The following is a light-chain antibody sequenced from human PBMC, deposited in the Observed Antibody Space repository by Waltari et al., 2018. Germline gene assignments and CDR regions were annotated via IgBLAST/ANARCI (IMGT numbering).Light chain of an antibody. J-gene: IGLJ2*01. CDR2: DVN. CDR3: CSYAGSYVV. Sequence: QSALTQPRPVSGSPGQSVTISCTGTSSDVGGYNYVSWYQKHPGKAPKLMIYDVNKRPSGVPDRFAGSKSGNTASLTISGLQAEDEADYYCCSYAGSYVVFGGGTKLTVL. CDR1: SSDVGGYNY. V-gene: IGLV2-11*01.